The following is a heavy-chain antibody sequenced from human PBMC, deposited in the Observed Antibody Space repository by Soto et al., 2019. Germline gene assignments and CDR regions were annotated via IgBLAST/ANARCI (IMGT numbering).Heavy chain of an antibody. V-gene: IGHV4-61*01. CDR2: IYYSGST. D-gene: IGHD3-10*01. Sequence: SETLSLTCTVSGGSVSSGSYYWIWIRQPPGKGLEWIGYIYYSGSTNSNPSLKSRVTISVDTSKNQFFLKLSSVTAADTAVYYCAREVYKGITMVRGIDYWGQGTLVTVSS. J-gene: IGHJ4*02. CDR1: GGSVSSGSYY. CDR3: AREVYKGITMVRGIDY.